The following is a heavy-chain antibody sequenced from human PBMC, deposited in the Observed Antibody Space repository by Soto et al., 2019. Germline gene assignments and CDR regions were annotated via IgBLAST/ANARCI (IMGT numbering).Heavy chain of an antibody. CDR2: INHSGST. CDR3: ASLFRPVGYCSSTSCYNYYYYGMDV. V-gene: IGHV4-34*01. J-gene: IGHJ6*02. D-gene: IGHD2-2*01. CDR1: GGSFSGYY. Sequence: PSETLSLTCAVYGGSFSGYYWSWIRQPPGKGLEWIGEINHSGSTNYNPSLKSRVTISVDTSKSQFSLKLSSVTAADTAVYYCASLFRPVGYCSSTSCYNYYYYGMDVWGQGTTVTVSS.